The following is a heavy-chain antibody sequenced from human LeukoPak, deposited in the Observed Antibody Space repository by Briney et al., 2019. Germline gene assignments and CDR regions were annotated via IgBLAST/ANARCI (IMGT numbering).Heavy chain of an antibody. CDR1: GGSISSGGYY. CDR2: IYYSGST. Sequence: PSQTLSLTCTVSGGSISSGGYYWSWIRQHPGKGLEWIGYIYYSGSTYYNPSLKSRVTISVDTSKNQFSLKLSSVTTADTAVYYCATVVKGVAYYFDYWGQGTLVTVSS. V-gene: IGHV4-31*03. CDR3: ATVVKGVAYYFDY. J-gene: IGHJ4*02. D-gene: IGHD3-22*01.